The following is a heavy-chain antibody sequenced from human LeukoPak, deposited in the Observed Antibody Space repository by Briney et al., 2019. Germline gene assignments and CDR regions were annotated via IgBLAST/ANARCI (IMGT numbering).Heavy chain of an antibody. V-gene: IGHV4-39*01. Sequence: PSETLSLTCTVSGGSISSSSYYWGWIRQPPGKGLEWIGSIYYSGSTYYNPSLKSRVTISVDTSKNQFSLKLSSVTAADTAVYYCARAVPYYDILTGYRRPQTFDIWGQGTMVTVSS. D-gene: IGHD3-9*01. CDR2: IYYSGST. CDR1: GGSISSSSYY. J-gene: IGHJ3*02. CDR3: ARAVPYYDILTGYRRPQTFDI.